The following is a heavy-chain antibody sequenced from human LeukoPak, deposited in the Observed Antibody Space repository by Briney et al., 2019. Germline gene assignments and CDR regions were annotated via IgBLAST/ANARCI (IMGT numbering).Heavy chain of an antibody. Sequence: SETLSLTCAVYGGSFSGYYWSWIRQPPGKGLEWIGEINHSGSTNYNPSLKSRVTISVDTSKNQFSLKLSCVTAADTAVYYCARGGPFITMIPWGWFDPWGQGTLVTVSS. J-gene: IGHJ5*02. CDR2: INHSGST. V-gene: IGHV4-34*01. D-gene: IGHD3-22*01. CDR3: ARGGPFITMIPWGWFDP. CDR1: GGSFSGYY.